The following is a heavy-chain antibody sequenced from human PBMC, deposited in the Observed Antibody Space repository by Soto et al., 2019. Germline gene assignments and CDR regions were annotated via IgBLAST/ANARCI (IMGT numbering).Heavy chain of an antibody. J-gene: IGHJ3*01. CDR2: IYSSGST. CDR1: GASIRNTGFY. CDR3: ARTTASRSLDV. Sequence: QVQLQESGPGLVKPSETLSLTATVSGASIRNTGFYWSWIRQPPGKGLAWIGYIYSSGSTTYNSSLKSRVTISLDTSKNQVSLNLTSVTAADTAMYYCARTTASRSLDVWGHGTMVSVSS. V-gene: IGHV4-61*08. D-gene: IGHD2-21*02.